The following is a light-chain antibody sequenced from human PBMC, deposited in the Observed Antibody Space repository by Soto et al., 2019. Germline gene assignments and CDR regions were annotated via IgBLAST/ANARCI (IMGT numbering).Light chain of an antibody. CDR2: EVS. V-gene: IGLV2-14*01. J-gene: IGLJ1*01. CDR1: GSAVGSYKY. CDR3: SSYTSISSLGV. Sequence: QSALTQPASVSGSPGQSITISCTGTGSAVGSYKYVSWYQQHPGKAPKLIIFEVSNRPSGVSDRFSGSKSGNRASLTISGLQAEDEADYYCSSYTSISSLGVFGTGTKVTVL.